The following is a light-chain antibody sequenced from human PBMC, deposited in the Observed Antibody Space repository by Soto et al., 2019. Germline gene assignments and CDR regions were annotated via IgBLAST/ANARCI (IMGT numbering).Light chain of an antibody. CDR3: SSYTSISTRV. CDR2: EVS. J-gene: IGLJ3*02. V-gene: IGLV2-14*01. Sequence: QSALTQPASVSGSAGPSITISCTGSSSDVGSYNYVSWYQQHPGKAPKLMIYEVSNRPSGVSNRFSGSKSGNTASLTISGLQAEDAANYYCSSYTSISTRVFGGGTQLTV. CDR1: SSDVGSYNY.